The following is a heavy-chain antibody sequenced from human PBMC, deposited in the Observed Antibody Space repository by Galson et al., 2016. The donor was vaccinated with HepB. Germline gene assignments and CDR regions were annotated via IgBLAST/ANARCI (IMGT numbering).Heavy chain of an antibody. J-gene: IGHJ4*02. CDR1: GGSLRGYY. V-gene: IGHV4-34*01. CDR2: INHSGNT. CDR3: ARISLRVGQDY. D-gene: IGHD1-26*01. Sequence: SETLSLTCAVYGGSLRGYYWSWIRQPPGKGLEWIGEINHSGNTNYNPFLKSRVTMTVDASKNQFSLTLRSATAADTALYFCARISLRVGQDYWGQGTLVTVSS.